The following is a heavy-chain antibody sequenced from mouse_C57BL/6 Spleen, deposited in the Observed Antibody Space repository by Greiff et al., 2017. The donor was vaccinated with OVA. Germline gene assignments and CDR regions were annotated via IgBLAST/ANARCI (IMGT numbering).Heavy chain of an antibody. CDR1: GFSLTSYG. Sequence: VMLVESGPGLVAPSQSLSITCTVSGFSLTSYGVDWVRQSPGKGLEWLGVIWGVGSTNYNSALKSRLSISKDNSKSQVSLKMNSLQTDDTAMYYCASRGGDYPFAYWGQGTLVTVSA. J-gene: IGHJ3*01. CDR2: IWGVGST. V-gene: IGHV2-6*01. D-gene: IGHD2-4*01. CDR3: ASRGGDYPFAY.